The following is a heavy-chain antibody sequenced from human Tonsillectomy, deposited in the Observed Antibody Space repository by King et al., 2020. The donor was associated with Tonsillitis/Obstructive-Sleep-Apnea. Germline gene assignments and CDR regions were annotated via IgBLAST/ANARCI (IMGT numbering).Heavy chain of an antibody. Sequence: VQLVESGGGLVQPGGSLRLSCAASGFTFSNYAMSWVRQAPGKGLEWVSAISGSGDTTFYADSVKGRFTVSRDNSKNTLYLQMNSLRADDTAVYYCAKDSILTGYYPFGYWGQGTLVSVSS. J-gene: IGHJ4*02. CDR3: AKDSILTGYYPFGY. CDR1: GFTFSNYA. V-gene: IGHV3-23*04. D-gene: IGHD3-9*01. CDR2: ISGSGDTT.